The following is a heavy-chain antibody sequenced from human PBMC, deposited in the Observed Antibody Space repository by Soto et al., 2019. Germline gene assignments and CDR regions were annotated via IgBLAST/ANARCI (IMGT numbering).Heavy chain of an antibody. Sequence: SLRLSCAASGFTFSSYAMSWVRQAPGKGLEWVSVISGSDDSTYYADSVKGRFTISRDNFKNTLYLQMNSLRAEDTAVYYCAKRSSSSTFDYWGQGTLVTVSS. D-gene: IGHD6-6*01. CDR1: GFTFSSYA. CDR2: ISGSDDST. V-gene: IGHV3-23*01. CDR3: AKRSSSSTFDY. J-gene: IGHJ4*02.